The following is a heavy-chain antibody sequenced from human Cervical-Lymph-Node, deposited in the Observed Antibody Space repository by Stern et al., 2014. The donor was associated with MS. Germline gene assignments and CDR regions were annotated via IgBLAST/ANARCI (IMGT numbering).Heavy chain of an antibody. CDR1: GDTFTSYA. D-gene: IGHD6-19*01. CDR2: INAGNGNT. J-gene: IGHJ4*02. V-gene: IGHV1-3*01. CDR3: ARNTYSSGWYDY. Sequence: QVQLVQSGAEVKKPGASVKVSCKASGDTFTSYAMHWVRQAPGQRLEWMGWINAGNGNTKYSQKFQGRVTITRDTSASTAYMELSSLRSEDTAVYYCARNTYSSGWYDYWGQGTLVTVSS.